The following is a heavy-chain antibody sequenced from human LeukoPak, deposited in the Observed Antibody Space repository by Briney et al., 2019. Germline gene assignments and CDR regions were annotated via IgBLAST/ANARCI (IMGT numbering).Heavy chain of an antibody. V-gene: IGHV1-8*03. CDR1: GYTFTSYD. Sequence: GASVKVSCKASGYTFTSYDINWARQATGQGLEWMGWMNPNSGNTGYAQKFQGRVTITRNTSISTAYMELSSLRSEDTAVYYCARGLLEGDYMDVWGKGTTVTVSS. CDR3: ARGLLEGDYMDV. J-gene: IGHJ6*03. CDR2: MNPNSGNT. D-gene: IGHD1-26*01.